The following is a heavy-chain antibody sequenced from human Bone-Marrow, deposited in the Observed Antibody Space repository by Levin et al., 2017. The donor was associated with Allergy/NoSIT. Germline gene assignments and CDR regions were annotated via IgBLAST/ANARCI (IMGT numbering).Heavy chain of an antibody. CDR3: ARIRAGPDYFYGMDV. J-gene: IGHJ6*02. CDR1: GFSLSTSGMC. V-gene: IGHV2-70*11. Sequence: QTLSLTCTFSGFSLSTSGMCVSWIRQTPGKALEWLARIDWDDDKYYSTSLNTRPTISKDTSKNQVVLTMTDMDPVDTATYYCARIRAGPDYFYGMDVWGQGTTVTVSS. D-gene: IGHD6-19*01. CDR2: IDWDDDK.